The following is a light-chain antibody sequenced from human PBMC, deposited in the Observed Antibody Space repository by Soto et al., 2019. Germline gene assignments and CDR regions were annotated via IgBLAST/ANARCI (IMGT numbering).Light chain of an antibody. CDR2: KAS. J-gene: IGKJ4*01. Sequence: DIQMTQSPSTLSASVGDRVTITCRASQSIGEWLAWYQQKPGKAPKLLIYKASTLESGVPSRFRGSGSGTDFALTISSLQPEDFATYYCQQSYSTPHTFGGGTKVDIK. CDR3: QQSYSTPHT. V-gene: IGKV1-5*03. CDR1: QSIGEW.